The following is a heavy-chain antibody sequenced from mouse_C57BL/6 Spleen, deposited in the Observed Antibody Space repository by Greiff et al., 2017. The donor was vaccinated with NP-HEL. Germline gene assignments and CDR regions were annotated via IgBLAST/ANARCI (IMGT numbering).Heavy chain of an antibody. CDR2: ISYDGSN. V-gene: IGHV3-6*01. J-gene: IGHJ4*01. CDR3: ASSPAVYGYGVPNAMDY. CDR1: GYSITSGYY. Sequence: EVQLQESGPGLVKPSQSLSLTCSVTGYSITSGYYWNWIRQFPGNKLEWMGYISYDGSNNYNPSLKNRISITRDTSKNQFFLKLNSVTTEDTATYYCASSPAVYGYGVPNAMDYWGQGTSVTVSS. D-gene: IGHD2-2*01.